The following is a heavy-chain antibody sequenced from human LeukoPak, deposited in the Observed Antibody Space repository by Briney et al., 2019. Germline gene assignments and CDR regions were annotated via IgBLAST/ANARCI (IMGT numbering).Heavy chain of an antibody. Sequence: GGSLRLSCAASGFTLSNAWMNWVRQAPGKGLEWVSYISSSGSTIYYADSVKGRFTISRDNAKNSLYLQMNSLRAEDTAVYYCAELGITMIGGVWGKGTTVTISS. V-gene: IGHV3-48*04. CDR3: AELGITMIGGV. CDR1: GFTLSNAW. D-gene: IGHD3-10*02. CDR2: ISSSGSTI. J-gene: IGHJ6*04.